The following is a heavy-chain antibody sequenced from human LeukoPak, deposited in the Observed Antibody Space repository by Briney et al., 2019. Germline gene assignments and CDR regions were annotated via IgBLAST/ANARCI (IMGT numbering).Heavy chain of an antibody. Sequence: SETLSLTCTVSGGSISSYYWSWIRQPPGKGLEWIGYIYYSGSTNYNPSLKSRVTISVDTSKNQFSLKLSSVTAADTAVYYCAKLNNIYDSSGYYYWGQGTLVTVSS. V-gene: IGHV4-59*12. CDR1: GGSISSYY. D-gene: IGHD3-22*01. J-gene: IGHJ4*02. CDR2: IYYSGST. CDR3: AKLNNIYDSSGYYY.